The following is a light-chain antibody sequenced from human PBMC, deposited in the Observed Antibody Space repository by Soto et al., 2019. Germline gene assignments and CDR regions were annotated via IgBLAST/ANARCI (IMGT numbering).Light chain of an antibody. J-gene: IGKJ2*01. Sequence: DIQMTQSPSSLSASVGDRVTITCRASQSISSYLNWYQQKPGKAPKLLIYAASSLQRGVPSRFSGSGSGTDFTLTISSLQPEDFATYYCQQSYSTPHFGQGTKLEI. CDR3: QQSYSTPH. CDR2: AAS. V-gene: IGKV1-39*01. CDR1: QSISSY.